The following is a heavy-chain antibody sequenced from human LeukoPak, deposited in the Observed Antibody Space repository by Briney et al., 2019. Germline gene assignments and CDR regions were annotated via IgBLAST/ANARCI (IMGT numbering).Heavy chain of an antibody. CDR1: GFTFSNAW. Sequence: GGSLRLSCAASGFTFSNAWMSWVRQAPGKGLEWVSFIYSGTTHYSDSVKGRSTISRDNSKNTLYLQMNSLRAEDTAVYYCARRAGAYSHPYDYWGQGTLVTVSS. D-gene: IGHD4/OR15-4a*01. CDR2: IYSGTT. V-gene: IGHV3-53*01. J-gene: IGHJ4*02. CDR3: ARRAGAYSHPYDY.